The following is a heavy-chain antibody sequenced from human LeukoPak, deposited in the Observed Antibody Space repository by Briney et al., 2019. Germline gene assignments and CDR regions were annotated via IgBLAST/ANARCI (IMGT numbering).Heavy chain of an antibody. D-gene: IGHD3-10*01. V-gene: IGHV1-8*01. J-gene: IGHJ5*02. CDR1: GYTFTSYD. Sequence: ASVKVSCKASGYTFTSYDINWVRQATGQGLEWMGWMNPNSGNTGYAQKFQGRVTMTRNTSISTAYMELSSLRSEDTAVYYCASAYYYGSGSHENWFDPWGQGTLVTVSS. CDR2: MNPNSGNT. CDR3: ASAYYYGSGSHENWFDP.